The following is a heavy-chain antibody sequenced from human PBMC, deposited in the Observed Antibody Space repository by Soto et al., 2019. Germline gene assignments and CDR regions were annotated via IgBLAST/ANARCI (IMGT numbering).Heavy chain of an antibody. CDR3: ARGLPGDSVWASYRYTGISYLDY. V-gene: IGHV1-2*02. D-gene: IGHD3-16*02. CDR1: GYTFTGYY. CDR2: INPNNGGT. Sequence: QVQLVQSGTEVKEPGASVNVSCKTSGYTFTGYYIHWVRQAPGPRLEWMGWINPNNGGTNYAQNFQGRVTMTRDTSTSTASMELSRLRSDDTAVYHCARGLPGDSVWASYRYTGISYLDYWGQGTLVTVSS. J-gene: IGHJ4*02.